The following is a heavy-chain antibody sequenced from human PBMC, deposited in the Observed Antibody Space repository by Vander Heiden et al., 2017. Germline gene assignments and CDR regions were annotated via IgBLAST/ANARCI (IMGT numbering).Heavy chain of an antibody. CDR2: VRSKKDGETT. CDR3: TTGAPAGTFWDY. V-gene: IGHV3-15*01. Sequence: EVLLVESGGGLVKPGGSLRLSCAAAGFPFTNVWMSWVRQARGKGLEWVARVRSKKDGETTDYAAPVKGRFTISRDDSQKTVYLQMNSLNTEDTAMYYCTTGAPAGTFWDYWGQGTLVTVSS. J-gene: IGHJ4*02. D-gene: IGHD1-26*01. CDR1: GFPFTNVW.